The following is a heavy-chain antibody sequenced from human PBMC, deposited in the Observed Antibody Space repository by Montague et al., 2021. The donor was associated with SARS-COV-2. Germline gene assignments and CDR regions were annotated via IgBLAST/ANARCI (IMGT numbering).Heavy chain of an antibody. Sequence: SETLSLTCTVSNGSISSYYWSWVRQPPGKRLEWIGYIYYRGSTNYNPSPDSRVTISVDTSKTQFSLKLRSVTAADTAVYSCTGEGLNNWFDPWGQGTLVIVSS. J-gene: IGHJ5*02. CDR3: TGEGLNNWFDP. V-gene: IGHV4-59*01. CDR2: IYYRGST. CDR1: NGSISSYY.